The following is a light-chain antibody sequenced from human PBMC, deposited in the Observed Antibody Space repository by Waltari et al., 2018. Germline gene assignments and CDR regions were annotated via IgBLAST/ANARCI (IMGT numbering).Light chain of an antibody. V-gene: IGKV3-20*01. CDR1: QSVGRT. J-gene: IGKJ1*01. Sequence: EIVLTPSPGTLSLSPGDRATLSCRASQSVGRTLAWYQQKPGQAPRLLIYGASSRATDIPDRFSGSGSGTDFSLTINRLEPEDFAVYFCQHYVRLPATFGQGTKVEIK. CDR3: QHYVRLPAT. CDR2: GAS.